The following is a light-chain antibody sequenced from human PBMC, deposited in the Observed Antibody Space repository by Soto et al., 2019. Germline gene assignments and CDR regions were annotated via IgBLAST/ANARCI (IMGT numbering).Light chain of an antibody. Sequence: DIQMTQSPSTLSASVGDRVTITCRASQDIRNWFDWYQQKPGKAPNLLIYDASTFESGVPSRFSGSGSGTAFTLTVSSLQPDDFATYYCRQYNTYPLTFGGGTKVEIK. CDR3: RQYNTYPLT. V-gene: IGKV1-5*01. J-gene: IGKJ4*01. CDR1: QDIRNW. CDR2: DAS.